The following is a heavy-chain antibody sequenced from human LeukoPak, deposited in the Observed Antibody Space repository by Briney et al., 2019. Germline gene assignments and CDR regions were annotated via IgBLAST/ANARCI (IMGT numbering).Heavy chain of an antibody. CDR2: IYYSGST. Sequence: SETLSLTCTVSGGSISSSSYYWGWIRQPPGKGLEWIGSIYYSGSTYYNPSLKSRVTISVDTSKNQFSLKLSSVTAADTAVYYCARVGQWPYYYYYYMDVWGKGTTVTVSS. CDR1: GGSISSSSYY. D-gene: IGHD6-19*01. J-gene: IGHJ6*03. V-gene: IGHV4-39*07. CDR3: ARVGQWPYYYYYYMDV.